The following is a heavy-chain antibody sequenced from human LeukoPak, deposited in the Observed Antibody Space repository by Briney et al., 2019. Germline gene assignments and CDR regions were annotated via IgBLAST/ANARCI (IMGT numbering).Heavy chain of an antibody. Sequence: SETLSLTCTVSGGSISRYYWNWIRQPAGKGLEWIGRIYTSGTTNYNPSLKSRVTMSVDTSKNQFSLKLSSVTAADTAVYYCARGGAYCGGDCYLDYWGQGALVTVSS. CDR1: GGSISRYY. CDR3: ARGGAYCGGDCYLDY. D-gene: IGHD2-21*02. J-gene: IGHJ4*02. V-gene: IGHV4-4*07. CDR2: IYTSGTT.